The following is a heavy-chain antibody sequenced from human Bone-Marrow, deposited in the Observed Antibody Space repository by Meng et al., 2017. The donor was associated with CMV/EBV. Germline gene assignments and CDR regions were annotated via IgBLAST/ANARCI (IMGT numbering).Heavy chain of an antibody. CDR2: IYYSGST. Sequence: GSLRLSCTVSGGSVSSGSYYWSWIRQPPGKGLEWIGYIYYSGSTNYNPSLKSRVTISVDTSKNQFSLKLSSVTAADTAVYYCARTSFGGTYYDYVWGSYRYLHFDYWGQGTLVTVSS. D-gene: IGHD3-16*02. CDR1: GGSVSSGSYY. CDR3: ARTSFGGTYYDYVWGSYRYLHFDY. V-gene: IGHV4-61*01. J-gene: IGHJ4*02.